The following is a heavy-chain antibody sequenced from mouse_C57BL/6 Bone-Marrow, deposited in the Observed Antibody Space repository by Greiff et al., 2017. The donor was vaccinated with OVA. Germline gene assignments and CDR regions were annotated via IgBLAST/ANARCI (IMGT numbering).Heavy chain of an antibody. V-gene: IGHV1-69*01. CDR1: GYTFTSYW. J-gene: IGHJ3*01. CDR3: GRGDDDAWFAY. D-gene: IGHD2-4*01. CDR2: IDPSDSYT. Sequence: VQLQQPGAELVMPGASVKLSCKASGYTFTSYWMHWVKQRPGQGLEWIGEIDPSDSYTNYNQKFKGKSTLTVDKSSSTAYMQLSSLTSEDSAVYYCGRGDDDAWFAYWGQGTLVTVSA.